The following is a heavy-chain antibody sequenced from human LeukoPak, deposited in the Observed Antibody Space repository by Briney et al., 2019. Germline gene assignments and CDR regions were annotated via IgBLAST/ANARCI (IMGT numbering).Heavy chain of an antibody. V-gene: IGHV4-34*01. CDR1: GGSFSGYY. Sequence: SETLSLTCAVYGGSFSGYYWSWIRQPPEKGVEWIGEINHSGSTNYNPSLKSRVTISVDTSKNQFSLKLSSVTAADTAVYYCAQAYNWNYGHWFDPWGQGTLVTVSS. D-gene: IGHD1-7*01. CDR2: INHSGST. CDR3: AQAYNWNYGHWFDP. J-gene: IGHJ5*02.